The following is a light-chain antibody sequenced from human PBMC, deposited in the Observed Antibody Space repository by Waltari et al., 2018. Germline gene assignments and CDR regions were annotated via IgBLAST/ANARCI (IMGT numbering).Light chain of an antibody. Sequence: DIVLTQSPGTLSLPPGERATLSCRASQSVSNTYLAWYQQKPGQAPRLLIYDAFSRATGIPDRFSGSGSGTDVTLTISRLEPEDVAVYYCEHYDNSPRMYTFGQGTKLEI. V-gene: IGKV3-20*01. CDR1: QSVSNTY. CDR2: DAF. CDR3: EHYDNSPRMYT. J-gene: IGKJ2*01.